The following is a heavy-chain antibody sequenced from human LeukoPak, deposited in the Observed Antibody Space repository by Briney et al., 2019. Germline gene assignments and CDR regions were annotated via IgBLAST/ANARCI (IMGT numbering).Heavy chain of an antibody. V-gene: IGHV4-59*01. CDR1: GGSINSYY. D-gene: IGHD3-22*01. J-gene: IGHJ2*01. CDR3: ARDRDSSGLRDFDL. CDR2: IYYSGNT. Sequence: SETLSLTCTVSGGSINSYYWSWIRQPPGKGLEWIGYIYYSGNTNYNPSLKSRVSISIDTSKNQLSLQLSSVTAADTAVYYCARDRDSSGLRDFDLWGRGTLVTVSA.